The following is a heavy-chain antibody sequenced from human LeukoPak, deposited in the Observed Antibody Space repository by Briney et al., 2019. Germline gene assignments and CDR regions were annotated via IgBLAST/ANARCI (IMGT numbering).Heavy chain of an antibody. CDR2: IYYSGTT. Sequence: SETLSLTCTVSGGFLSSNSAYWSWIRQPPGKALEWIGNIYYSGTTYYNPSLQSRVTMSVDTSNNQFSLKLSSVTAADTAVYYCARHVPYNYYDSSGYYYDAFDIWGQGTMVTVSS. V-gene: IGHV4-39*01. CDR3: ARHVPYNYYDSSGYYYDAFDI. D-gene: IGHD3-22*01. CDR1: GGFLSSNSAY. J-gene: IGHJ3*02.